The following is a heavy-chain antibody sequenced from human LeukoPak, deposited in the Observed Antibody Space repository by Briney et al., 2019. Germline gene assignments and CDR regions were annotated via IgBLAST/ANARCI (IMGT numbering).Heavy chain of an antibody. J-gene: IGHJ4*02. CDR3: ARETVASCYDY. CDR2: IYYSGST. Sequence: SETLSLTCAVSGGSISSGGYYWSWIRQHPGKGLEWIGYIYYSGSTYYNPSLKSRVTISVDTSKNQFSLKLSSVTAADTAVYYCARETVASCYDYWGQGTLVTVSS. V-gene: IGHV4-31*11. CDR1: GGSISSGGYY. D-gene: IGHD2-2*01.